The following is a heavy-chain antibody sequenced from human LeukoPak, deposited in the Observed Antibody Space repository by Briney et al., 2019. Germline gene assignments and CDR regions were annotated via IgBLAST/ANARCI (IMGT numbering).Heavy chain of an antibody. D-gene: IGHD6-13*01. CDR2: ISAYNGDT. Sequence: ASVKVSCKTSGYTFTTYGVTWVRQAPRQGLEWMGWISAYNGDTNYAQKFQGRITMTTDTSTSTASMELTSLRSDDTAVYYCARDHSSSCQLLDYWGQGTLVTISS. J-gene: IGHJ4*02. CDR1: GYTFTTYG. V-gene: IGHV1-18*01. CDR3: ARDHSSSCQLLDY.